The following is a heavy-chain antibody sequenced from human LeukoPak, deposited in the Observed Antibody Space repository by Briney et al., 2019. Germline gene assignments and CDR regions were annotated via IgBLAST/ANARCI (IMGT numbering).Heavy chain of an antibody. V-gene: IGHV4-59*12. J-gene: IGHJ5*02. CDR3: AGVIGYYGSGSYLWFDP. D-gene: IGHD3-10*01. Sequence: SETLSLTCTVSGGSISSYYWSWIRQPPGKGLEWIGYIYYSGSTNYNPSLKSRVTISVDKSKNQFSLKLSSVTAADTAVYYCAGVIGYYGSGSYLWFDPWGQGTLVTVSS. CDR1: GGSISSYY. CDR2: IYYSGST.